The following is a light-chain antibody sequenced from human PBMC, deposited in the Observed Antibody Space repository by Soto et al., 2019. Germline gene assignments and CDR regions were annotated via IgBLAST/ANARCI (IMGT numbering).Light chain of an antibody. CDR2: AAS. V-gene: IGKV1-39*01. CDR3: QQSYSTPT. J-gene: IGKJ2*01. Sequence: DIQMTQSPSSLSASVGDRVTITCRASQSISSYLNWYKQKPGKAPKLLIYAASSLQSGVTSRFSGSGSGTDFTLTISSLQPEAFATYYCQQSYSTPTFGQGTKLEIK. CDR1: QSISSY.